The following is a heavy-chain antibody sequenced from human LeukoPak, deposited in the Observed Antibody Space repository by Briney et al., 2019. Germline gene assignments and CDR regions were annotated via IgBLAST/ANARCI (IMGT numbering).Heavy chain of an antibody. CDR3: ARADRPSGLFDY. CDR2: ISPYDGST. J-gene: IGHJ4*02. Sequence: ASVKVSCKASGYTFNTYGISWVRQAPGQGLEYMGWISPYDGSTNYAQNPQGRFTMTTDTSTTTVYMELRSLRSDDTAVYYCARADRPSGLFDYWGQGTLVTVSS. CDR1: GYTFNTYG. D-gene: IGHD1-14*01. V-gene: IGHV1-18*01.